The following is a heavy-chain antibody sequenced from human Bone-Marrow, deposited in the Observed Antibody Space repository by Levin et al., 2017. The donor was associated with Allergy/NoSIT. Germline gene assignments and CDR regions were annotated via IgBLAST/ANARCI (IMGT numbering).Heavy chain of an antibody. CDR2: ISSGSSHI. Sequence: GGSLRLSCAASGLSFSNYDMNWVRQAPGKGLEWVSSISSGSSHIDYADSVKGRFTISRDNAKNSLYLQMNSLRLEDTAVYFCASWAMFYYDGSDFNYFYYGMDVWGQGTTVTVSS. J-gene: IGHJ6*02. D-gene: IGHD3-16*01. V-gene: IGHV3-21*06. CDR3: ASWAMFYYDGSDFNYFYYGMDV. CDR1: GLSFSNYD.